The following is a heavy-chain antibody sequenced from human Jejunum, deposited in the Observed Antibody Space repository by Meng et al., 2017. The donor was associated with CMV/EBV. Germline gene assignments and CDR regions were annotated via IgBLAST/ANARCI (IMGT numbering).Heavy chain of an antibody. J-gene: IGHJ4*02. CDR1: FTFTDYY. Sequence: FTFTDYYMDWFRQAPGKGMEWFGRANPNSYTTQHDAFVEGRFNILRDESKNSLVLQMNNLKTEDTALYYCVRDNWGSDYWGQGTLVTVSS. CDR3: VRDNWGSDY. V-gene: IGHV3-72*01. D-gene: IGHD7-27*01. CDR2: ANPNSYTT.